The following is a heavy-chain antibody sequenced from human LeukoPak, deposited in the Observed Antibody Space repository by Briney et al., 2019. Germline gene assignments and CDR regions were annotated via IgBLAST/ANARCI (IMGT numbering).Heavy chain of an antibody. V-gene: IGHV3-21*01. CDR2: ISGSSSYI. J-gene: IGHJ4*02. Sequence: AGGSLRLSCAASGFTFSSYAMSWVRQAPGKGLEWVSAISGSSSYIYYADSVKGRFTISRDNAKNSLYLQMNSLRAEDTAVYYCARLYCSGGSCYFFDYWGQGTLVTVSS. CDR1: GFTFSSYA. D-gene: IGHD2-15*01. CDR3: ARLYCSGGSCYFFDY.